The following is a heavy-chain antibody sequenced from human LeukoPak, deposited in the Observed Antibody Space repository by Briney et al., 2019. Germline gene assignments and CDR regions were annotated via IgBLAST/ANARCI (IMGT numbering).Heavy chain of an antibody. D-gene: IGHD6-19*01. Sequence: PGGSLRLSCAASGFTYSSYGMHWVRQAPGKGLEWVAIIWFDGNNKYYADSVKGRFTISRDNSKNTLYLQMNSLRAEDTAVYYCARDRLGLYYFDYWGQGTLVTVSS. CDR2: IWFDGNNK. CDR1: GFTYSSYG. CDR3: ARDRLGLYYFDY. V-gene: IGHV3-33*01. J-gene: IGHJ4*02.